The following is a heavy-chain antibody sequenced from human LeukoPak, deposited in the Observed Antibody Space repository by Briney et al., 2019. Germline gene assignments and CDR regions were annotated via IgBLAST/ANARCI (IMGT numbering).Heavy chain of an antibody. CDR3: AISNWGCVAFDI. CDR1: GFTFSSYW. CDR2: IKKDGSEK. Sequence: GGSLRLSCAASGFTFSSYWMNWVRQAPGKGLEWVANIKKDGSEKYYVDSVKGRFTISRDNAKNSLYLQMNSLRAEDTAVYYSAISNWGCVAFDIWGQGTMVTVSS. V-gene: IGHV3-7*01. J-gene: IGHJ3*02. D-gene: IGHD7-27*01.